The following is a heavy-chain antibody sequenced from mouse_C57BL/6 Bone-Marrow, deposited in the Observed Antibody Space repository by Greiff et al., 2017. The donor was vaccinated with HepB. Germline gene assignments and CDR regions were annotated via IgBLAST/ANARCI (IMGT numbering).Heavy chain of an antibody. CDR2: ISYDGSN. J-gene: IGHJ4*01. D-gene: IGHD4-1*01. Sequence: VQLQQSGPGLVKPSQSLSLTCSVTGYSFTSGYYWNWIRQFPGNKLEWMGYISYDGSNNYNPSLKNRISITRDTSKNQTFLKLNSMTTEDTATYYCARGGKLGAMDYWGQGTSVTVSA. V-gene: IGHV3-6*01. CDR3: ARGGKLGAMDY. CDR1: GYSFTSGYY.